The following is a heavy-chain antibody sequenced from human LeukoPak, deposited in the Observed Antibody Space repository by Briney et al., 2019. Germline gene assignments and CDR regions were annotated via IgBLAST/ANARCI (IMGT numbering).Heavy chain of an antibody. D-gene: IGHD6-13*01. J-gene: IGHJ3*02. CDR2: IKHDGSEK. V-gene: IGHV3-7*01. CDR1: GFTFTSYW. CDR3: AKDYTRSWTGRGFDI. Sequence: PGGSLRLSCAASGFTFTSYWRSWVRQAPGKGLEWVANIKHDGSEKYYVDSVKGRFTISRDNAQTSLYLQMDSLRTDDTAVYYCAKDYTRSWTGRGFDIWGQGTMVTASS.